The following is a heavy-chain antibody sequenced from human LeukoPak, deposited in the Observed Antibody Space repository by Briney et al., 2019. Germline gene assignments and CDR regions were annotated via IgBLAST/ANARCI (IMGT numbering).Heavy chain of an antibody. J-gene: IGHJ3*02. Sequence: GGSLGLSCQAPGFLFNNFGRHWVRQAPGKGPEWVAVIWHDGTSKYYADSVRGRFTISRDNSKNTMYLQMNSLRIEDTAVYYCAREGGPDSSRWYANIWGQGTLVTVSS. D-gene: IGHD6-19*01. CDR2: IWHDGTSK. CDR1: GFLFNNFG. V-gene: IGHV3-33*01. CDR3: AREGGPDSSRWYANI.